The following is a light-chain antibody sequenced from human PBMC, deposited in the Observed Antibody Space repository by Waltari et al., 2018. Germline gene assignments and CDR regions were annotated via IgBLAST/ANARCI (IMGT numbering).Light chain of an antibody. CDR1: QSISNY. Sequence: DIQMTQSPSSLSASVGDGVTITCRASQSISNYLHWYQQKPGKAPELLIYVASSLQSGVPSRFSGSRSGTDFTLTISSLQPEDVAVYYCQQYYTPPRTFGQGTKVEIK. V-gene: IGKV1-39*01. J-gene: IGKJ1*01. CDR2: VAS. CDR3: QQYYTPPRT.